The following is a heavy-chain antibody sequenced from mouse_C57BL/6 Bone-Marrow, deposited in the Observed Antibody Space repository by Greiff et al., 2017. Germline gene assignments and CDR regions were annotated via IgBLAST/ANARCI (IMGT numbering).Heavy chain of an antibody. CDR2: INPYNGDT. CDR1: GYPFTGYF. V-gene: IGHV1-20*01. D-gene: IGHD2-4*01. Sequence: EVQLQQSGPELVKPGDSVKISCKASGYPFTGYFMNWVMQSHGKSLEWIGRINPYNGDTFYNQKFKGKATLTVDKSSSTAHMELRSLTSEDSAVYYCARHYDYNSFAYWGQGTLVTVSA. J-gene: IGHJ3*01. CDR3: ARHYDYNSFAY.